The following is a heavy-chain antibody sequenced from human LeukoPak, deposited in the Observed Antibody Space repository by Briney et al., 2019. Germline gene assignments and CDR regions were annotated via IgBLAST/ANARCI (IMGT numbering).Heavy chain of an antibody. J-gene: IGHJ6*04. CDR3: AELGITMIGGV. CDR1: GFTFSSYW. D-gene: IGHD3-10*02. Sequence: GGSLRLSCAASGFTFSSYWMSWVRQAPGKGLEWVANIKQDGSEKYYADSVKGRFTISRDNSKNTLYLQMNSLRAEDTAVYYCAELGITMIGGVWGKGTTVTISS. V-gene: IGHV3-7*01. CDR2: IKQDGSEK.